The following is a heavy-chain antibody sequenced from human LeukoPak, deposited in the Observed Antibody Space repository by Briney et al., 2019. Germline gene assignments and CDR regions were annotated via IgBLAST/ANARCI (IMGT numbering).Heavy chain of an antibody. CDR2: ISAYNGNT. D-gene: IGHD3-22*01. V-gene: IGHV1-18*01. CDR3: ARVGTQVLPFYYYDSSGYTTSDY. CDR1: GYTFTSYG. Sequence: ASVKVSCKASGYTFTSYGISWVRQAPGQGLEWMGWISAYNGNTNYAQKLQGRVTMTTDTSTSTAYVELRSLRSDDTAVYYCARVGTQVLPFYYYDSSGYTTSDYWGQGTLVTVSS. J-gene: IGHJ4*02.